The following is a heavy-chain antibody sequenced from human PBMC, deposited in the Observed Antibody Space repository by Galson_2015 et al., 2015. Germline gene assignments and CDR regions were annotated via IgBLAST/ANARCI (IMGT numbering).Heavy chain of an antibody. D-gene: IGHD5-12*01. CDR2: ISSSSGYI. J-gene: IGHJ4*02. Sequence: SLRLSCAASGFTFSSYSMNWVRQAPGEGLEWVSSISSSSGYIYYADSVKGRFTISRDNAKNSLYLQMNSLRAEDTAVYYCARGYSGHDPLIDYWGQGTLVTVSS. CDR1: GFTFSSYS. V-gene: IGHV3-21*01. CDR3: ARGYSGHDPLIDY.